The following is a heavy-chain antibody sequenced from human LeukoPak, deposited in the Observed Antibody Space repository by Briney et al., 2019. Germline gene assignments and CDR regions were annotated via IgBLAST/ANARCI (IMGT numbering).Heavy chain of an antibody. Sequence: GGSLRLSCAASGFTFSSYGMHWVRQAPGKGLEWVAVISYDGSNKYYADSVKGRFTISRDNSKNTLYLQMNSLRAEDTAVYYCAKDFSEEGDSLDYWGQGTLVTVSS. CDR2: ISYDGSNK. V-gene: IGHV3-30*18. D-gene: IGHD2-21*02. CDR1: GFTFSSYG. CDR3: AKDFSEEGDSLDY. J-gene: IGHJ4*02.